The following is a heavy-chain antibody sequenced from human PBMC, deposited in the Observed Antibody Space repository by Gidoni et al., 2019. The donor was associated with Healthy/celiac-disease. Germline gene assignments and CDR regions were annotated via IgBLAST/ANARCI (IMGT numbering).Heavy chain of an antibody. Sequence: QVQLQESGPGLVQPSETLSLTCTVSGYSIRSGYYWGWIRQPPGKGLEWIGSIYHSGSTYYNPSLKSRVTISVDTSKNQFSLKLSSVTAADTAVYYCARDRKGRYGDEGQSWYFDLWGRGTLVTVSS. D-gene: IGHD4-17*01. CDR2: IYHSGST. CDR3: ARDRKGRYGDEGQSWYFDL. V-gene: IGHV4-38-2*02. J-gene: IGHJ2*01. CDR1: GYSIRSGYY.